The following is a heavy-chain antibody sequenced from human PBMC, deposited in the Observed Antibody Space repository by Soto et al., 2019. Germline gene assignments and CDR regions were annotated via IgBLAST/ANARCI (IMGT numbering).Heavy chain of an antibody. CDR3: AKGPYDILTGYAFDI. J-gene: IGHJ3*02. V-gene: IGHV3-9*01. CDR1: GFTFDDYA. CDR2: ISWNSGSI. D-gene: IGHD3-9*01. Sequence: EVQLVESGGGLVQPGRSLRLSCAASGFTFDDYAMHWVRQAPGKGLEWVSGISWNSGSIGYADSVKGRFTISRDNAKNSLYLQMNSLRAEDTALYYCAKGPYDILTGYAFDIWGQGTMVTVSS.